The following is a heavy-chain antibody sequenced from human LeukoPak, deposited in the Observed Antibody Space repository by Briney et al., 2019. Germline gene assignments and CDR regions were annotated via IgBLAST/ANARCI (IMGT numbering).Heavy chain of an antibody. V-gene: IGHV1-69*05. CDR2: IIPIFGTA. J-gene: IGHJ5*02. CDR1: GYTFTSYG. D-gene: IGHD5-18*01. Sequence: SVKVSCKASGYTFTSYGISWVRQAPGQGLEWMGGIIPIFGTANYAQKFQGRVTITTDESTSTAYMELSSLRSEDTAVYYCARALLRGYSYGNWFDPWGQGTLVTVSS. CDR3: ARALLRGYSYGNWFDP.